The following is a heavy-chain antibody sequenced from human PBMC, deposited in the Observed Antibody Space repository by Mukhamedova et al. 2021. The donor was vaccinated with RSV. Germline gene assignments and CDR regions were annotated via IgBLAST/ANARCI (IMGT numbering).Heavy chain of an antibody. CDR3: ARDRFKTEGFDP. J-gene: IGHJ5*02. V-gene: IGHV1-2*02. CDR2: INPDNGGT. Sequence: MGWINPDNGGTKYAQKFQGRVTMTRDTSITTAYMELNILRSDDTAVYYCARDRFKTEGFDPWGQGTLVNVSS.